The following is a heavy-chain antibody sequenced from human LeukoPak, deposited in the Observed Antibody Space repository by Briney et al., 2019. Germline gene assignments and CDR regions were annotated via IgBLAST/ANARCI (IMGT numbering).Heavy chain of an antibody. CDR1: GYTFTSYG. CDR3: ARSPSPNYYDSSGYYSHYYYYYMDV. V-gene: IGHV1-18*01. Sequence: ASVKVSRKAFGYTFTSYGISWVRQAPGQGLEWMGWISAYNGNTNYAQKLQGRVTMTTDTSTSTAYMELRSLRSDDTAVYYCARSPSPNYYDSSGYYSHYYYYYMDVWGKGTTVTVSS. D-gene: IGHD3-22*01. CDR2: ISAYNGNT. J-gene: IGHJ6*03.